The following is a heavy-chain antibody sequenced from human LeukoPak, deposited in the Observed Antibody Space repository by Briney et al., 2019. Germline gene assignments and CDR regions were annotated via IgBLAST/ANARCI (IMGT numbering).Heavy chain of an antibody. CDR3: ARRQGCSSTSCPPDY. Sequence: GESLQISCRGSGYIFTTYWIGWVRPMPGKGLEWMGIIYPGDSDARYTPSFQGQVTMSVDKSMKTAYLQWSSLKASDTAMYYCARRQGCSSTSCPPDYWGQGTLVTVSP. D-gene: IGHD2-2*01. V-gene: IGHV5-51*01. CDR1: GYIFTTYW. CDR2: IYPGDSDA. J-gene: IGHJ4*02.